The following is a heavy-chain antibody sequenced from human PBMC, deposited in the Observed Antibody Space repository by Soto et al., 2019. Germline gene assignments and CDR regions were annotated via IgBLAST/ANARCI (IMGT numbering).Heavy chain of an antibody. D-gene: IGHD1-26*01. Sequence: QVQLQQWGAGLLKPSETLSLTCAVYGGSFSGYYWSWIRQPQGKGLEWLGEINHSGSTNYNPSLKSRVARSVDTSKNQFSLKLSSVTAAVTAVYYCAIATTTIRVGTDVGYLGQGPLVTVSS. J-gene: IGHJ4*02. CDR2: INHSGST. CDR1: GGSFSGYY. CDR3: AIATTTIRVGTDVGY. V-gene: IGHV4-34*01.